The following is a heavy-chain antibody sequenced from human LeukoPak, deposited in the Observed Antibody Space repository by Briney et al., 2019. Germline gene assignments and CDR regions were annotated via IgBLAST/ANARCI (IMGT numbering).Heavy chain of an antibody. CDR1: GYSCTSYG. CDR3: ARVRSDYGDFGNY. J-gene: IGHJ4*02. Sequence: ASVKVSCKASGYSCTSYGISWVRHAPRQGLEWMGRISVHTGNTNYAQKLQGSVTMTTDTSTSTAYMERRSLRSDDTAVYYCARVRSDYGDFGNYWGQGTLVTVSS. V-gene: IGHV1-18*04. CDR2: ISVHTGNT. D-gene: IGHD4-17*01.